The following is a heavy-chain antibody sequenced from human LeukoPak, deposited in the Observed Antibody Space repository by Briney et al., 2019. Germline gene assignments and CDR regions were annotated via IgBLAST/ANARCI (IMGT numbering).Heavy chain of an antibody. CDR3: ARVYSGSLPYDY. CDR1: GFTFSTYT. CDR2: ISSSGKYI. J-gene: IGHJ4*02. V-gene: IGHV3-21*01. Sequence: GGSLRLSCAASGFTFSTYTMDWVRQAPGKGLEWVSSISSSGKYIYYVDSVKGRFTISRDNTKNSLYLQMNSLRAEDTAVYYCARVYSGSLPYDYWGQGTQVTVSS. D-gene: IGHD1-26*01.